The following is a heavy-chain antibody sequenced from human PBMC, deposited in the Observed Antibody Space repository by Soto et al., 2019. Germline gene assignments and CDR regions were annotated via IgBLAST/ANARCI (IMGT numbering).Heavy chain of an antibody. Sequence: GGSLRLSCSASGFTFSSYAMHWVRQAPGKGLEYVSAISSNGGSTYYADSVKGRFTISRDNSKNTLYLQMSSLRAEDTAVYYCVKSDIVVVPAAIGYFDYWGQGTLVTVSS. CDR1: GFTFSSYA. CDR2: ISSNGGST. V-gene: IGHV3-64D*06. J-gene: IGHJ4*02. CDR3: VKSDIVVVPAAIGYFDY. D-gene: IGHD2-2*01.